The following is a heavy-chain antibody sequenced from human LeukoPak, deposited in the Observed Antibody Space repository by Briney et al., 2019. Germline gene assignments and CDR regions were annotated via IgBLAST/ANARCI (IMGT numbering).Heavy chain of an antibody. Sequence: GGALKISCKGSGSPFTSYGMGGVRQLPGKGLEWMGIIYPGDSDTRYSPSFQGQVTISADKSISTAYLQWSSLKASDTAMYYCASYYSSVYGFDYWGQGTLVTVSS. CDR3: ASYYSSVYGFDY. CDR2: IYPGDSDT. D-gene: IGHD6-13*01. J-gene: IGHJ4*02. CDR1: GSPFTSYG. V-gene: IGHV5-51*01.